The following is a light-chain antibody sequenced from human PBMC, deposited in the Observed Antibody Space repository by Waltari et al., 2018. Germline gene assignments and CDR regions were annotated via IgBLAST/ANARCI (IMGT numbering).Light chain of an antibody. CDR1: QRISRF. Sequence: EIMLTQSPGTLSLSPGERATLSCRASQRISRFLAWYQQKPGQAPRLLIYDASSRATGIPDRFSGSGSGTDFSLTISRLEPEVIAVYYCQKYGSLPATFGQGTKVEIK. V-gene: IGKV3-20*01. CDR2: DAS. CDR3: QKYGSLPAT. J-gene: IGKJ1*01.